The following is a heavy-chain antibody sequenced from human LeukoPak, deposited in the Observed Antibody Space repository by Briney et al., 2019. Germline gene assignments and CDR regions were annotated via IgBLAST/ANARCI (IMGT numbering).Heavy chain of an antibody. CDR2: IYYSGST. D-gene: IGHD4-17*01. CDR3: ARVQRDGDYADY. V-gene: IGHV4-30-4*01. Sequence: SETLSLTCTVSGGSISSGDYYWSWIRQPPGKGLDWIGYIYYSGSTYYNPSLKSRVTISLDTSKNQFSLKLSSVTAADTAVYYCARVQRDGDYADYWGQGTLVTVSS. CDR1: GGSISSGDYY. J-gene: IGHJ4*02.